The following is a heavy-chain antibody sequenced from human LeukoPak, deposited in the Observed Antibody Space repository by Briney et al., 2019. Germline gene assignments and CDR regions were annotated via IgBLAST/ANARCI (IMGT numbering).Heavy chain of an antibody. J-gene: IGHJ4*02. V-gene: IGHV3-13*01. D-gene: IGHD6-19*01. CDR2: IGISGDT. CDR3: ARGGIPVAGIDEIDF. CDR1: GFTFRSYD. Sequence: GGSLRLSCAASGFTFRSYDMHWVRQVTGKGLEWVSAIGISGDTHYLDSVKCRFTISRENAKNSLYLQMDSLRAGDTAVYYCARGGIPVAGIDEIDFWGQGTLVTVAS.